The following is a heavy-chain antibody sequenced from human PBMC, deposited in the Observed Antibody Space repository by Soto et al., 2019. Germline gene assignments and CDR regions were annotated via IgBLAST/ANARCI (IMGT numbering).Heavy chain of an antibody. V-gene: IGHV4-4*07. CDR3: ARTVGAAYYFDF. Sequence: QVQLQESGPGLVKPSETLSLTCTVSGDSMTKYYWSWIRQPAGKGLEWIGRVYMSGSTNYNPSLKSRVTMSIDTSINHFSLDLKSVTAADTAVYYCARTVGAAYYFDFWGQGALVTVSS. D-gene: IGHD1-26*01. CDR1: GDSMTKYY. CDR2: VYMSGST. J-gene: IGHJ4*02.